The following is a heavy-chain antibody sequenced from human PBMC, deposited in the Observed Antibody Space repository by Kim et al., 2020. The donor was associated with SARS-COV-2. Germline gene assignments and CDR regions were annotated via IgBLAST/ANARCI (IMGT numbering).Heavy chain of an antibody. Sequence: GGSLRLSCAASGFTFSSYAMHWVRQAPGKGLEWVAVISYDGSNKYYADSVKGRFTISRDNSKNTLYLQMNSLRAEDTAVYYCARDRTIFGVGGGDAFDIWGHGTMVTVSS. V-gene: IGHV3-30-3*01. J-gene: IGHJ3*02. CDR2: ISYDGSNK. D-gene: IGHD3-3*01. CDR3: ARDRTIFGVGGGDAFDI. CDR1: GFTFSSYA.